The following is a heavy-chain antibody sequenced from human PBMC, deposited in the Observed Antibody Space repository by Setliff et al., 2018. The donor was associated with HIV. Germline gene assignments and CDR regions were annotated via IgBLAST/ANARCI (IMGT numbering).Heavy chain of an antibody. CDR2: IIPIFATA. V-gene: IGHV1-69*13. Sequence: SVKVSCKASGDTFSSYALSWVRQAPGQGLEWMGGIIPIFATANYAQKFKGRVTITADESMTTAYMELSSLRSEDTAVYYCARSPPAKHHFDYWGQGTPVTVPS. J-gene: IGHJ4*02. CDR3: ARSPPAKHHFDY. CDR1: GDTFSSYA.